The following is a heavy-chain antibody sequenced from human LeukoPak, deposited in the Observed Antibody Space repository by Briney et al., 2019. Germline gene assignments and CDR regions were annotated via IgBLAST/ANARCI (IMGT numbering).Heavy chain of an antibody. Sequence: SGGSLRLSCAASGFTFRSYGMHWVRQAPGKGLEWVAVISYDGSNKYYADSVKGRFTISRDNSKNTLYLRMNSLRAEDTAVYYCAKAYDFWSPLYGMDVWGQGTTVTVSS. V-gene: IGHV3-30*18. CDR2: ISYDGSNK. D-gene: IGHD3-3*01. CDR3: AKAYDFWSPLYGMDV. CDR1: GFTFRSYG. J-gene: IGHJ6*02.